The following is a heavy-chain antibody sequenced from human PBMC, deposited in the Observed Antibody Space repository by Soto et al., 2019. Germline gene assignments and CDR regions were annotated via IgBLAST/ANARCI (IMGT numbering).Heavy chain of an antibody. Sequence: QVQLVESGGGVVQPGRSLRLSCAASGFTFSSYGMHWVRQAPGKGLEWVAVIWYDGSNKYYADSVKGRFTISRDNSKNTLYLQMNSLRAEDTAVYYCARDRGYSGSYGMDVWGQGTTVTVSS. CDR2: IWYDGSNK. D-gene: IGHD5-12*01. V-gene: IGHV3-33*01. CDR3: ARDRGYSGSYGMDV. CDR1: GFTFSSYG. J-gene: IGHJ6*02.